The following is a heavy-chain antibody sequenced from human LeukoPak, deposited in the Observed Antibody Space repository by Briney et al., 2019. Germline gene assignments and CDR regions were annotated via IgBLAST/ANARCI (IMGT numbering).Heavy chain of an antibody. CDR3: ARGHRSGWYGFDY. V-gene: IGHV4-30-2*01. CDR1: GGSISSGGYS. CDR2: IYHSGST. D-gene: IGHD6-19*01. Sequence: SETLSLTCAVSGGSISSGGYSWSWIRQPPGKGLEWIGYIYHSGSTYYNPSLKSRVTISVDRSKNQFSLKLSSVTAADTAVYYCARGHRSGWYGFDYWGQGTLVTVSS. J-gene: IGHJ4*02.